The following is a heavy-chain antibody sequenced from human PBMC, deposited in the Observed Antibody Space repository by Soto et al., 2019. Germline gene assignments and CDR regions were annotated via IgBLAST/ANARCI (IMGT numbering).Heavy chain of an antibody. CDR3: AKDQWEDDFWSGPYDY. J-gene: IGHJ4*02. D-gene: IGHD3-3*01. CDR2: ISGSGGST. V-gene: IGHV3-23*01. Sequence: PGGSLRLSCAASGFTFSSYAMSWVRQAPGKGLEWVSAISGSGGSTYYADSVKGRFTISRDNSKNTLYLQMNSLRAEDSAVYYCAKDQWEDDFWSGPYDYWGQGTLVTVSS. CDR1: GFTFSSYA.